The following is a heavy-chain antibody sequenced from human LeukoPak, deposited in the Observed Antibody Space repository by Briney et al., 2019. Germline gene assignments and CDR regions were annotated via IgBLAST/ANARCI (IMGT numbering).Heavy chain of an antibody. CDR3: ARDRADYDILTGYIYYGMDV. D-gene: IGHD3-9*01. V-gene: IGHV1-2*02. J-gene: IGHJ6*02. CDR2: INPNSGGT. Sequence: ASVKVSCKASGYTFTGYYMHWLRQAPGQGLEWMGWINPNSGGTNYAQKFQGRVTMTRDTSISTAYMELSRLRSDDTAVYYCARDRADYDILTGYIYYGMDVWGQGTTVTVSS. CDR1: GYTFTGYY.